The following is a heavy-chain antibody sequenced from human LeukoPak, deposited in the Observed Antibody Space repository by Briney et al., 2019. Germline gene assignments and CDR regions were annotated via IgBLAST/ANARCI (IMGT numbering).Heavy chain of an antibody. J-gene: IGHJ3*02. Sequence: GRSLRLSCAASGFTFDDYAMHWVRQAPGKGLEWVSGISWNSGSIGYADSVKGRFTISRDNSKNTLYLQMNSLRAEDTAVYYCARDSTIAVAGGAFDIWGQGTMVTVSS. CDR3: ARDSTIAVAGGAFDI. V-gene: IGHV3-9*01. CDR1: GFTFDDYA. D-gene: IGHD6-19*01. CDR2: ISWNSGSI.